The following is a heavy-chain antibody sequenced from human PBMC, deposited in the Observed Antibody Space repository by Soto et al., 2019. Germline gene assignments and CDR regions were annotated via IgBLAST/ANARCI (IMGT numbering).Heavy chain of an antibody. Sequence: SLRLSCAASGFTFSNARMNWVRQAPGKGLEWVGRIKSKIDGGTTDYAAPVKGRFTISRDDSKNTLYLQVNSLKTEDTAVYYCTPENGYRFDYWGQGTLVTVSS. J-gene: IGHJ4*02. D-gene: IGHD5-12*01. CDR3: TPENGYRFDY. V-gene: IGHV3-15*07. CDR2: IKSKIDGGTT. CDR1: GFTFSNAR.